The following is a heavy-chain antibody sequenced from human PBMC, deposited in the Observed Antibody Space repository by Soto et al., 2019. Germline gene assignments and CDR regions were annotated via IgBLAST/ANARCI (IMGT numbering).Heavy chain of an antibody. J-gene: IGHJ4*02. Sequence: QVQLVESGGGVVQPGRSLRLSCAASGFTFSSNAMHWVRQAPGKGLEWVAVVSYDGSNKYNANSVKGRFTISRDNSKSTLYLQMNSLRAEDTAIYYCARGWYCISANCPPVHWGQGTLVTVSS. CDR3: ARGWYCISANCPPVH. CDR1: GFTFSSNA. D-gene: IGHD2-2*01. CDR2: VSYDGSNK. V-gene: IGHV3-30-3*01.